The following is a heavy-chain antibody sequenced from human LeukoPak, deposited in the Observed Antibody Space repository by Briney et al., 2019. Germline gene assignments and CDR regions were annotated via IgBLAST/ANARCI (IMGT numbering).Heavy chain of an antibody. CDR2: IWYDGSNK. CDR1: GFTFSSYG. CDR3: AKDRWVAGTDCFDY. J-gene: IGHJ4*02. Sequence: GGSLRLSCAASGFTFSSYGMHWVRQAPGKGLEWVAVIWYDGSNKYYADSVKGRFTISRDNSKNTLYLQMNSLRAEDTAVYYCAKDRWVAGTDCFDYWGQGTLVTVSS. V-gene: IGHV3-33*06. D-gene: IGHD6-19*01.